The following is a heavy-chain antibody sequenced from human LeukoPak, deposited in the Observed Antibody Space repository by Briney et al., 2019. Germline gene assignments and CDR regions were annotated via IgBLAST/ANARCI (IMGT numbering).Heavy chain of an antibody. Sequence: SETLSLTCAVYGGSFSGYYWSWIRQPPGKGLEWIGEINHSGSTNYNPSLKSRVTISVDTSKNQFSLKLSSVTAADTAVYYCARENDYYGSGSYFGHFDYWGQGTLVTVSS. V-gene: IGHV4-34*01. J-gene: IGHJ4*02. CDR3: ARENDYYGSGSYFGHFDY. CDR1: GGSFSGYY. CDR2: INHSGST. D-gene: IGHD3-10*01.